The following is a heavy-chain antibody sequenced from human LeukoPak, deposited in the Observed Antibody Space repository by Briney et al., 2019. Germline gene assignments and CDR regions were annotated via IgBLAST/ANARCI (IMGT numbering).Heavy chain of an antibody. D-gene: IGHD6-19*01. Sequence: ASVKVSCKASGYTFTSYDINWVRQATGQGLEWMGWMNPNSGNTGYAQKFQGRVTMTRDTSISTAYMELSSLRSEDTAVYYCARDRVGVGGNGWENWGQGTLVIVSS. CDR3: ARDRVGVGGNGWEN. CDR2: MNPNSGNT. CDR1: GYTFTSYD. V-gene: IGHV1-8*02. J-gene: IGHJ4*02.